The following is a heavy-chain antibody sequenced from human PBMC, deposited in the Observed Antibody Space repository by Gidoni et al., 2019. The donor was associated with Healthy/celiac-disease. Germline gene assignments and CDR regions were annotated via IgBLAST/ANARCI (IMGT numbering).Heavy chain of an antibody. CDR1: GFSLSPSGMC. V-gene: IGHV2-70*01. CDR2: IDWDDDK. Sequence: QVTLRESAPALVKPTQTLTLTCTFSGFSLSPSGMCLSWIRQPPGKALEWLALIDWDDDKYYSTSLKTRLTISKDTSKNQVVLTMTNMDPVDTATYYCARMSSGYYRFNLADDAFDIWGQGTMVTVSS. CDR3: ARMSSGYYRFNLADDAFDI. J-gene: IGHJ3*02. D-gene: IGHD3-22*01.